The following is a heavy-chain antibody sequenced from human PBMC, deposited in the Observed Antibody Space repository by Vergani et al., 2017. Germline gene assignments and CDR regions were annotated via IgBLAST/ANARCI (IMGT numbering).Heavy chain of an antibody. CDR1: GGSFSGYY. CDR3: ARGRPRGLIVVVVAARSSFDY. CDR2: INHSGST. J-gene: IGHJ4*02. D-gene: IGHD2-15*01. V-gene: IGHV4-34*01. Sequence: QVQLQQWGAGLLKPSETLSLTCAVYGGSFSGYYWSWIRQPPGKGLELIGEINHSGSTNYNPSLKSRVTISVDTSKNQFSLKLSSVTAADTAVYYCARGRPRGLIVVVVAARSSFDYWGQGTLVTVSS.